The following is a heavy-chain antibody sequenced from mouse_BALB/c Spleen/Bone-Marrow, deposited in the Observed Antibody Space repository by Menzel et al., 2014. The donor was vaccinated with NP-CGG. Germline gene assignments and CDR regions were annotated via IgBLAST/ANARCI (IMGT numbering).Heavy chain of an antibody. D-gene: IGHD4-1*01. Sequence: VQLQQSGAELARPGASVKLSCKASGYTFTTYTMHWVQQRPGQGLEWIGYINPSTGFTNYNQIFKDKTTLAADKSSSTAYIQLRRITSADDAVYDCASGSFFLRTLALDYWGQGTSVTVSS. J-gene: IGHJ4*01. CDR2: INPSTGFT. CDR3: ASGSFFLRTLALDY. V-gene: IGHV1-4*01. CDR1: GYTFTTYT.